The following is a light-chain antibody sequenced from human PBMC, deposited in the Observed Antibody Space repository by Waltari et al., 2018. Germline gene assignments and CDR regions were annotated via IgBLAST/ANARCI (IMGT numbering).Light chain of an antibody. CDR3: QQCYLTPYT. J-gene: IGKJ2*01. V-gene: IGKV4-1*01. CDR2: WAS. CDR1: QSVLYSSNNKNY. Sequence: DIMMTQSPDSLAVSLGERATINCKSSQSVLYSSNNKNYLAWYQQKPGQPPKLLIYWASTRESGVPDRFSGSGSGTDFTLTISSLQAEDVAVYYCQQCYLTPYTFGQGTNLEIK.